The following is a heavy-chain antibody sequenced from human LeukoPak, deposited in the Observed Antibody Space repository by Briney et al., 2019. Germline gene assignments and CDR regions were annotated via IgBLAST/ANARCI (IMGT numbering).Heavy chain of an antibody. CDR3: ASDTSRGFSGFCDY. CDR2: ISSNGGRT. J-gene: IGHJ4*02. D-gene: IGHD3-3*01. Sequence: GGSLRLSCAASGFTFSSYAMHWVRQAPGKGLEYVSAISSNGGRTYYAHSVKGRFTISRDNSKNTLYLQMGSLRAEDMAVYYCASDTSRGFSGFCDYWGQGTLVTVSS. V-gene: IGHV3-64*01. CDR1: GFTFSSYA.